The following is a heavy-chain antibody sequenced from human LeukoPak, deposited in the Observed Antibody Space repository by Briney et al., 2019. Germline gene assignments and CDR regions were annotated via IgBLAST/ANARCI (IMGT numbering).Heavy chain of an antibody. CDR3: ARTVITYNWFDP. Sequence: SETLSLTCAVYGGSFSGYYWSWIRQPPGKGMEWIGEINHRGTTNYNPSFKSRVTISVDTSKNQFSLKLTSVTAADTAVYFCARTVITYNWFDPWGQGILVTVSS. J-gene: IGHJ5*02. CDR1: GGSFSGYY. V-gene: IGHV4-34*01. CDR2: INHRGTT. D-gene: IGHD3-22*01.